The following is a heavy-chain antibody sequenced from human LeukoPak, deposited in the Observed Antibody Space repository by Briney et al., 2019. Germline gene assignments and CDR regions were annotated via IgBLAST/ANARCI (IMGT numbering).Heavy chain of an antibody. CDR3: ARDPGGYNYGTRYFDY. D-gene: IGHD5-24*01. CDR1: GGTFNSYA. J-gene: IGHJ4*02. Sequence: VASVKVSCKASGGTFNSYAISWVRQAPGQGLEWMGRIIPILGIANYAQKFQGRVTITADKSTSTAYMELSSLRSEDTAVYYCARDPGGYNYGTRYFDYWGQGTLVTVSS. CDR2: IIPILGIA. V-gene: IGHV1-69*04.